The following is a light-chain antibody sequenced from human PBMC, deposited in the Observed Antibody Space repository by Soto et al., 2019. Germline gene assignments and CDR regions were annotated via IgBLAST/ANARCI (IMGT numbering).Light chain of an antibody. J-gene: IGLJ1*01. CDR1: NSDVNY. Sequence: QSVLTQPASVSGAPGQSITISCTGTNSDVNYVSWHQQHPGKAPKLMIYEVINRSSGVSTRFSGSKSGNTASLTISGLQAEDEADYYCSSSTRSNTFVFGTGTKLTVL. CDR2: EVI. V-gene: IGLV2-14*01. CDR3: SSSTRSNTFV.